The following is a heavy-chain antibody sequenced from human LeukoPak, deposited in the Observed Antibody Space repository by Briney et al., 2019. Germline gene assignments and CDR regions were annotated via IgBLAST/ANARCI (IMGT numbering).Heavy chain of an antibody. CDR2: ISYDGSNK. V-gene: IGHV3-30-3*01. CDR3: TRARVHCSSTSCSTAEFDP. Sequence: GRSLRLSCAASGFTFSSYAMHWVRQAPGKGLEWVAVISYDGSNKYYADSVKGRFTISRDNSKNTLYLQMNSLRAEDTAVYYCTRARVHCSSTSCSTAEFDPWGQGTLVTVSS. J-gene: IGHJ5*02. CDR1: GFTFSSYA. D-gene: IGHD2-2*01.